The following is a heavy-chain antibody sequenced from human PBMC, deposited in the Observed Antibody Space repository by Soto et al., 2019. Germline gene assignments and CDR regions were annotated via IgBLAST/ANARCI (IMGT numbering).Heavy chain of an antibody. CDR3: SKFQRYFDRTGYLDA. CDR1: GFGFDITW. D-gene: IGHD3-9*01. CDR2: IYPGDSDT. Sequence: GESLKISCKGSGFGFDITWLAWLRQVPGKGLEWVGIIYPGDSDTRYSPSLEGRVTLSVDKSITTAYLHLTSLKESDTGTYYCSKFQRYFDRTGYLDAWGQGTPVTVSS. V-gene: IGHV5-51*01. J-gene: IGHJ5*02.